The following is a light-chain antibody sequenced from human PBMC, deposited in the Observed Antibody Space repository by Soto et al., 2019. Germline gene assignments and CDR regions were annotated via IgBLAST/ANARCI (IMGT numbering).Light chain of an antibody. J-gene: IGKJ5*01. CDR1: RSVSNNY. Sequence: IVLTQSPATLSLSPWERATLSCRASRSVSNNYLAWYQQKPGQAPRRLIYGASSRATGIPDRFSGSGSGTDFTLTISRLEPEDFAVYYCQQYGSSPTFGEGTRLEIK. CDR2: GAS. CDR3: QQYGSSPT. V-gene: IGKV3-20*01.